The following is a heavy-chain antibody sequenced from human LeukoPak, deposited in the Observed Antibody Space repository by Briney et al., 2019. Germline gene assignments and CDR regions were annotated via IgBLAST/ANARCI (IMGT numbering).Heavy chain of an antibody. CDR2: ISGSSSDT. CDR1: GFTSSNYA. J-gene: IGHJ6*03. D-gene: IGHD5-12*01. CDR3: AKVGSGPYYYYHMDV. Sequence: PGGSLRLSCAASGFTSSNYAMSWVRQAPGKGLAWVSSISGSSSDTHYPDSVKGRFTISRDNSKNTLYLQMNSLRAEDTAVYHCAKVGSGPYYYYHMDVWGKGTTVTVSS. V-gene: IGHV3-23*01.